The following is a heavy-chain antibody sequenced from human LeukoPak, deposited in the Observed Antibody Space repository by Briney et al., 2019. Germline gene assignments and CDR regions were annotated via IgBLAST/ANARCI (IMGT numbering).Heavy chain of an antibody. CDR1: GFIFSGYA. V-gene: IGHV3-48*03. CDR3: AELGITMIGGV. D-gene: IGHD3-10*02. Sequence: GGSLRLSCAASGFIFSGYAMSWVRQAPGKGLEWVSYISSSGSTIYYADSVKGRFTISRDNAKNSLYLQMNSLRAEDTAVYYCAELGITMIGGVWGKGTTVTISS. CDR2: ISSSGSTI. J-gene: IGHJ6*04.